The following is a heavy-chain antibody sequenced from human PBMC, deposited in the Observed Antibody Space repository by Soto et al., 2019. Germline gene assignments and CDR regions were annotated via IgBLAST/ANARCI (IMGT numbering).Heavy chain of an antibody. J-gene: IGHJ4*02. CDR2: ISAYSGNT. D-gene: IGHD2-15*01. CDR3: ARAFCSGGSCYLDY. V-gene: IGHV1-18*01. Sequence: QVQLVQSGGEVKKPGAAVKVSCKASGYTFTTFGIGWVRQAPGQGLEWMGWISAYSGNTEYPEKLQGRVTMTIDTSPSTTYMELRSLRSDATAVYYCARAFCSGGSCYLDYWGQGALVTVSS. CDR1: GYTFTTFG.